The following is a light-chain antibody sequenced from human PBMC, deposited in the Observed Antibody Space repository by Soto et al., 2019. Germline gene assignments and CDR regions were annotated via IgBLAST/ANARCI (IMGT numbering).Light chain of an antibody. Sequence: QSVLTQPASVSGSPGQSITISCTGTSSDVGGYNYVSWYQHHPGKAPKLMIYEVTNRPSGVSNRFSGSKSGNTASLTISGLQAEDEADYYCSSFTSSRTPVFGTGTKVTVL. J-gene: IGLJ1*01. V-gene: IGLV2-14*01. CDR2: EVT. CDR1: SSDVGGYNY. CDR3: SSFTSSRTPV.